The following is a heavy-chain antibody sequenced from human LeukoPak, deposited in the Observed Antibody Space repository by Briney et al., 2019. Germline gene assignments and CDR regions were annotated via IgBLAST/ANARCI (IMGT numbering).Heavy chain of an antibody. Sequence: PGGSLRLSCAASGFTFSSYSMNWVRQAPGKGLEWVSYISSSSSTIYYADSVKGRFTISRDNAKNSLYLQMNSLRAEDTAVYYCARDIRETGWYFDLWGRGTLVTVSS. D-gene: IGHD1-14*01. CDR2: ISSSSSTI. CDR1: GFTFSSYS. V-gene: IGHV3-48*01. J-gene: IGHJ2*01. CDR3: ARDIRETGWYFDL.